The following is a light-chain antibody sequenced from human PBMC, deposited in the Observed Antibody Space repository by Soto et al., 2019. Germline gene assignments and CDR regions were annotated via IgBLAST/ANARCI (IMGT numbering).Light chain of an antibody. V-gene: IGLV2-8*01. CDR2: EVS. CDR1: SSDVGSYNY. Sequence: QSVLTQPPSASGSPGQSVTISCTGTSSDVGSYNYVSWYQQHPGKAPKLMIYEVSKRPSGVPDRFSGSKSGNTAPLTVSGLQAEDEADYYCSSYTGSNNLVFGGGTKLTVL. J-gene: IGLJ2*01. CDR3: SSYTGSNNLV.